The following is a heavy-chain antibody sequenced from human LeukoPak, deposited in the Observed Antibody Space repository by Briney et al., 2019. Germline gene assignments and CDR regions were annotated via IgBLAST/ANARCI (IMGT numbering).Heavy chain of an antibody. J-gene: IGHJ4*02. CDR1: GFTFSDYY. Sequence: NTGGSLRLSCAASGFTFSDYYMSWIRQAPGKGLEWVSYISSSGSTIYYADSVKGRFTISRDNAKNSLYLQMNSLRAEDTAVYYCAREGTYYYDSSGYVNWGQGTLVTVSS. CDR3: AREGTYYYDSSGYVN. V-gene: IGHV3-11*01. CDR2: ISSSGSTI. D-gene: IGHD3-22*01.